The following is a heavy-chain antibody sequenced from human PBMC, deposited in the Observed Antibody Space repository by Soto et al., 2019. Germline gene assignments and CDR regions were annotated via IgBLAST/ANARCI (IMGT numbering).Heavy chain of an antibody. CDR1: GFTFSSYA. CDR2: ITTSGGGT. D-gene: IGHD4-17*01. CDR3: ARDNYGDSYYYYYYGMDV. Sequence: GGSLRLSCTASGFTFSSYAMTWVRQAPGKGLEWVSAITTSGGGTYYADSVKGRFTISRDNAKNTLYLQMNSLRAEDTAVYYFARDNYGDSYYYYYYGMDVWGQGTTVTVSS. J-gene: IGHJ6*02. V-gene: IGHV3-23*01.